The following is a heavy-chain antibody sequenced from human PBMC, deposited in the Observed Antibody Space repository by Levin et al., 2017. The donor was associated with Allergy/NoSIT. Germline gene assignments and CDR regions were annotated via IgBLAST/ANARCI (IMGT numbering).Heavy chain of an antibody. D-gene: IGHD2-15*01. CDR3: ARESCSDGTCSLGDAEYFQH. CDR1: GYTFTGYF. V-gene: IGHV1-2*02. J-gene: IGHJ1*01. Sequence: ASVKVSCKASGYTFTGYFMHWVRQAPGQGLEWMGWINPNSGGTNYAQKFQGRVTMARDTSISTAYMELSRLRSDDTAVYYCARESCSDGTCSLGDAEYFQHWGQGTLVTVSS. CDR2: INPNSGGT.